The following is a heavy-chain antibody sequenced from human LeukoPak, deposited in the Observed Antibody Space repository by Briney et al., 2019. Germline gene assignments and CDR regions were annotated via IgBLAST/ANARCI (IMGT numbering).Heavy chain of an antibody. V-gene: IGHV1-2*02. D-gene: IGHD4-17*01. CDR3: ARDPTVTTYYYYGMDV. CDR1: GYTFTGYY. J-gene: IGHJ6*02. Sequence: ASVTVSCTASGYTFTGYYMHWVRQAPGQGREWMGWINPNSGGTNYAQKFQGRVTMTRDTSISTAYMELSRLRSDDTAVYYCARDPTVTTYYYYGMDVWGQGTTVTVSS. CDR2: INPNSGGT.